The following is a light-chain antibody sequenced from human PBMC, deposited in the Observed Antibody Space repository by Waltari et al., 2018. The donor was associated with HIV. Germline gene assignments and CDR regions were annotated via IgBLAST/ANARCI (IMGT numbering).Light chain of an antibody. CDR2: EFS. CDR3: SSYTSSSTVI. Sequence: QSALTQPASVSGSPGQSITISCTGTSSDIGGYNYVSWYQQHPGKAPKLMIYEFSTRPYGVSNRVSGSKSGNTASLTISGLQAEDEADYYCSSYTSSSTVIFGGGTKLAVL. V-gene: IGLV2-14*01. CDR1: SSDIGGYNY. J-gene: IGLJ2*01.